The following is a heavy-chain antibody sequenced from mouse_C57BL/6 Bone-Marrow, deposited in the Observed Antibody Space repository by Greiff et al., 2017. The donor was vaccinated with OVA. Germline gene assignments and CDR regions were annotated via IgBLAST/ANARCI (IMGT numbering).Heavy chain of an antibody. CDR2: IYPGSGST. CDR1: GYTFTSYW. Sequence: VQLQQPGAELVKPGASVKMSCKASGYTFTSYWITWVKQRPGQGLEWIGDIYPGSGSTNYNEKFKSKATLTVDTSSSTAYMQLSSLTSEDSAVYYCARSCGGYDGSAYWGQGTLVTVSA. J-gene: IGHJ3*01. D-gene: IGHD2-2*01. V-gene: IGHV1-55*01. CDR3: ARSCGGYDGSAY.